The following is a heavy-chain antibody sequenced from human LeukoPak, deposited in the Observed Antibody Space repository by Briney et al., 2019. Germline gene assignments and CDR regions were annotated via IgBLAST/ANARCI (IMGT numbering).Heavy chain of an antibody. CDR1: GGSISSSSYY. CDR2: IYYSGST. J-gene: IGHJ6*03. V-gene: IGHV4-39*07. Sequence: SETLSLTCTVSGGSISSSSYYWGWIRQPPGKGLEWIGSIYYSGSTYYNPSLKSRVTISVDTSKNQFSLKLSSVTAADTAVYYCARFYGSGSYFYYYYMDVWGKGTTVTISS. CDR3: ARFYGSGSYFYYYYMDV. D-gene: IGHD3-10*01.